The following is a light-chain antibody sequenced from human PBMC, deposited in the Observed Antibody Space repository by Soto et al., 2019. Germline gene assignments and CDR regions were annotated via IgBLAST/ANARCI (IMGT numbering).Light chain of an antibody. V-gene: IGKV3-20*01. CDR1: QSVASNQ. CDR2: GVF. Sequence: EIVLTQSPDTLSLSPGERATLSCRASQSVASNQLAWYQHKSGQAPRLLIHGVFTRANGIPDRFSGSGSGTDFTLTISRLEPEYFALYYCKQYGGSPQTFGQGTKVEIK. J-gene: IGKJ1*01. CDR3: KQYGGSPQT.